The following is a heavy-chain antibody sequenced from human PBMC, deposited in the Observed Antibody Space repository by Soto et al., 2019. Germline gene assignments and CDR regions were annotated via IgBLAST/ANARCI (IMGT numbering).Heavy chain of an antibody. V-gene: IGHV4-39*01. Sequence: SETLSLTCTVSGGSVSSSSYYWVWFRQPPGKGLDWIGSIYFSGSTFYNPSLKSRVTVSVDTSKNQFSLKLSSMTAAETAVYYCATFRRSGSYFDYWGQGTLVTVSS. CDR3: ATFRRSGSYFDY. J-gene: IGHJ4*02. D-gene: IGHD1-26*01. CDR2: IYFSGST. CDR1: GGSVSSSSYY.